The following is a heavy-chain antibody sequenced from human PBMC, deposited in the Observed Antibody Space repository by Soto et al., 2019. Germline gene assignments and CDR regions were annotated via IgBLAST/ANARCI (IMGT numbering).Heavy chain of an antibody. Sequence: SETLSLTCTVSGGSISSGGYYWSWIRQHPGKGLEWIGYIYYSGSTYYNPSLKSRVTISVDTSKNQFSLRLSSVTAADTAVYYCASRQGSGYSSSYDYWGQGTLVTVSS. J-gene: IGHJ4*02. CDR3: ASRQGSGYSSSYDY. V-gene: IGHV4-31*03. D-gene: IGHD6-6*01. CDR1: GGSISSGGYY. CDR2: IYYSGST.